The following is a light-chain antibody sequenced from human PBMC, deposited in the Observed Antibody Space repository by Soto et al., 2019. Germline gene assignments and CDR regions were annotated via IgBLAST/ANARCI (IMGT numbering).Light chain of an antibody. CDR3: QQYNSHSIT. CDR2: DAS. Sequence: DIQMTQSPSTLSASVGDTVTITCRASQSISSWLAWYQQKPGKAPKLLIYDASSLESGVPPRFSGSGDGTEFTLTVGSLQPDDFATYYCQQYNSHSITFGPGTKVDIK. J-gene: IGKJ3*01. CDR1: QSISSW. V-gene: IGKV1-5*01.